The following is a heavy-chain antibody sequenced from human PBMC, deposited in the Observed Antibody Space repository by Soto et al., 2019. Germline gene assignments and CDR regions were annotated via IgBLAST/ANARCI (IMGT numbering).Heavy chain of an antibody. Sequence: PGGSLRLSCAASGFTFSSYGMHWVRQAPGKGLEWVAVISYDGSNKYYADSVKGRFTISRDNSKNTLYLQMNSLRAEDTAVYYCAKKGALRFLEWAYDAFDIWGQGTMVTVSS. CDR3: AKKGALRFLEWAYDAFDI. V-gene: IGHV3-30*18. CDR1: GFTFSSYG. J-gene: IGHJ3*02. D-gene: IGHD3-3*01. CDR2: ISYDGSNK.